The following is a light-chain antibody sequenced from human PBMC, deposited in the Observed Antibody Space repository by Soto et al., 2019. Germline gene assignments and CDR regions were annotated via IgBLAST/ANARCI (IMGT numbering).Light chain of an antibody. CDR1: SSNIGAGYD. V-gene: IGLV1-40*01. CDR2: GSS. CDR3: QSYDSSLSGVV. Sequence: QSVLTQPPSVSGAPGQGVTISCTGDSSNIGAGYDVHWYHQIPGTAPKLLIYGSSNRPSGVPDRFSGSKSGTSASLAITGVQAEDGGEYYCQSYDSSLSGVVFGGGTKLTVL. J-gene: IGLJ2*01.